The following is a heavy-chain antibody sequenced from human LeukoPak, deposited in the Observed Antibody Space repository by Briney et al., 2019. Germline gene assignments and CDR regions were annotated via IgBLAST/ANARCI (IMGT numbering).Heavy chain of an antibody. V-gene: IGHV1-46*01. Sequence: VASVKVSCKASGYTFTSYYMHWVRQAPGQGLEWMGIINPSGGSTSYAQKLQGRVTMTTDTSTSTAYMELRSLRSDDTAVYYCARVAEDCSSTSCYAGVDYWGQGTLVTVSS. D-gene: IGHD2-2*01. CDR1: GYTFTSYY. J-gene: IGHJ4*02. CDR2: INPSGGST. CDR3: ARVAEDCSSTSCYAGVDY.